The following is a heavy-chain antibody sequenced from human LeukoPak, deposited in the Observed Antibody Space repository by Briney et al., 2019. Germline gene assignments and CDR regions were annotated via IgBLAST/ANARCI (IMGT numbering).Heavy chain of an antibody. CDR3: AADRHSGSYFAFDI. V-gene: IGHV1-58*02. CDR1: GFTFTSSA. Sequence: ASVKVSCKASGFTFTSSAMQWVRQARGQRLEWIGWIVVGSGNTNYAQKFQERDTITRDMSTSTAYMELSSLRSEDTAVYYCAADRHSGSYFAFDIWGQGTMVTVSS. D-gene: IGHD1-26*01. J-gene: IGHJ3*02. CDR2: IVVGSGNT.